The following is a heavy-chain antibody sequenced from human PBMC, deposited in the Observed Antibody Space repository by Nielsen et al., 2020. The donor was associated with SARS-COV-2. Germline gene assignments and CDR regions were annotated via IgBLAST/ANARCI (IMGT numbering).Heavy chain of an antibody. J-gene: IGHJ4*02. CDR3: AKSNVVRGIIGYYFEY. V-gene: IGHV3-30*18. Sequence: GGSLRLSCAASGFTFSSFGMYWVRQAPGKGLEWVAVISFDGSNTYYAGSVKGRFTISRDNFKNTLYLQMNSLRTEDTAVYYCAKSNVVRGIIGYYFEYWGRGTAVNVSS. CDR1: GFTFSSFG. D-gene: IGHD3-10*01. CDR2: ISFDGSNT.